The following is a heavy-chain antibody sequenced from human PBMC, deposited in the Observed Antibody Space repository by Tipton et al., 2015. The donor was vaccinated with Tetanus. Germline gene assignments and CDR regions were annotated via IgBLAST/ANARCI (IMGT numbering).Heavy chain of an antibody. CDR2: IYYSGST. CDR1: GGSISSDGAY. D-gene: IGHD3-16*01. CDR3: ARDQGGGRVARLNWFGP. V-gene: IGHV4-31*03. Sequence: TLSLTCTVSGGSISSDGAYWSWIRHRPGKGLEWLGYIYYSGSTFYNPSLKSRVTISVDTSNNQFSLRLSSVTAADTAVYYCARDQGGGRVARLNWFGPWGQGTLVTVSS. J-gene: IGHJ5*02.